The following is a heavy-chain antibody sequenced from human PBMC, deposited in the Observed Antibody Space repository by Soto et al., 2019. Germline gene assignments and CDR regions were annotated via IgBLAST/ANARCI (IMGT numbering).Heavy chain of an antibody. D-gene: IGHD3-10*01. Sequence: ASVKVSCKASVYTFTSYGISWVRQAPGQGLEWMGWISAYNGNTNYAQKLQGRVTMTTDTSTSTAYMELRSLRSDDTAVYYCARSYGAGVLDAFDIWGQGTMVTVSS. V-gene: IGHV1-18*01. CDR3: ARSYGAGVLDAFDI. J-gene: IGHJ3*02. CDR2: ISAYNGNT. CDR1: VYTFTSYG.